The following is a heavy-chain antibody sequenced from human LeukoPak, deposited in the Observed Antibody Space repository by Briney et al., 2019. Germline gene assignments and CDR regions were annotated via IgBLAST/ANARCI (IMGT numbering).Heavy chain of an antibody. Sequence: GESLKISCKGSGYSYTSYWIGWVRQMPGKGLEWMGIIYPGDSDTRYSPSFQGQVTLSADKSSSTAYLQWSSLKASDSATYYCARLLRNIAAGVYYFDYWGQGTPVTVSS. V-gene: IGHV5-51*01. CDR3: ARLLRNIAAGVYYFDY. D-gene: IGHD6-13*01. J-gene: IGHJ4*02. CDR2: IYPGDSDT. CDR1: GYSYTSYW.